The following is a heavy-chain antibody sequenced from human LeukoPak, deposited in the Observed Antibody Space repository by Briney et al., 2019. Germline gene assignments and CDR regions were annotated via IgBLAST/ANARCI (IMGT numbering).Heavy chain of an antibody. Sequence: SETLSLTCTVSGGSISSSSYYWGWIRQPPGKGLEWIGSIYYSGSTYYNPSLKSRVTISVDTSKNQFSLKLSSVTAADTAVYYCARARGYYGSGSYYNDLYYFDYWGQGTLVTVSS. V-gene: IGHV4-39*07. D-gene: IGHD3-10*01. CDR3: ARARGYYGSGSYYNDLYYFDY. CDR2: IYYSGST. J-gene: IGHJ4*02. CDR1: GGSISSSSYY.